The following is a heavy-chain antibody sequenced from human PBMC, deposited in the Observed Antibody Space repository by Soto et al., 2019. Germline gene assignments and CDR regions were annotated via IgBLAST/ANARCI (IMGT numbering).Heavy chain of an antibody. J-gene: IGHJ6*02. CDR3: ARDYGDSNDNNYYYYGMVV. V-gene: IGHV1-69*11. CDR1: GGTFSSYA. D-gene: IGHD5-18*01. CDR2: ISPILGTA. Sequence: QVQLVQSGAAVKKPGSSVQVSCKASGGTFSSYAISWMRQAPGQGLEWMGGISPILGTANYAQRFQGRATITAGESTRKGYMELSSLRSEDTAVHYCARDYGDSNDNNYYYYGMVVLGQGSTVTVSS.